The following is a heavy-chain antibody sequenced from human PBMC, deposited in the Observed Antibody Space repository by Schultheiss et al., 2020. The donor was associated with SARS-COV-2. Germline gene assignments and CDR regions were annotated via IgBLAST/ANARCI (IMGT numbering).Heavy chain of an antibody. J-gene: IGHJ6*02. CDR3: ARVRSSSWDGPYYYGMDV. CDR1: GYTFTGYY. CDR2: INTSGGST. Sequence: ASVKVSCKASGYTFTGYYMHWVRQAPGQGLEWMGIINTSGGSTSYAQKFRGRVTMTRDTSTSIVYMEVSRLRSEDTAVYYCARVRSSSWDGPYYYGMDVWGQGTTVTVSS. D-gene: IGHD6-13*01. V-gene: IGHV1-46*01.